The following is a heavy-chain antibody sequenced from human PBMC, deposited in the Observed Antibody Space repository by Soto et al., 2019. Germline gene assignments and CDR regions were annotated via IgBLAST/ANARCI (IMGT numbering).Heavy chain of an antibody. CDR1: GYTFPSNG. V-gene: IGHV1-18*01. CDR3: ASHLKTTWMAFVY. Sequence: QVQLVQSGAEVKKPGASVRVSCKASGYTFPSNGISWVRQAPGQGLEWMGWITAYNGVTNYAQKFQGRVTMTPDTSTSTAYMELRSLRSDDTAVYYCASHLKTTWMAFVYWGQGTLVTVSS. D-gene: IGHD1-1*01. CDR2: ITAYNGVT. J-gene: IGHJ4*02.